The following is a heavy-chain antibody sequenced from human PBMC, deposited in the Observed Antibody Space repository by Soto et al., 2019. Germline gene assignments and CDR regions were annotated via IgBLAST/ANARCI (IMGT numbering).Heavy chain of an antibody. CDR2: ISSSNSYI. CDR3: ARERQYSGYEPFFDY. D-gene: IGHD5-12*01. Sequence: GGSLRLSCAASGFTFSSYSMNWVRQAPGKGLEWVSSISSSNSYIYYADSVKGRFTISRDNAKNSLYLQMNSLRAEDTAVYYCARERQYSGYEPFFDYWGQGTLVTVSS. CDR1: GFTFSSYS. J-gene: IGHJ4*02. V-gene: IGHV3-21*01.